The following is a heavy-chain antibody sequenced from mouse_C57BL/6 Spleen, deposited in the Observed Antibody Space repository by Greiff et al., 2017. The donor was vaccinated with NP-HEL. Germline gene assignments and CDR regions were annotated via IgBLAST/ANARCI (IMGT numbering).Heavy chain of an antibody. D-gene: IGHD1-1*01. V-gene: IGHV5-6*01. CDR1: GFTFSSYG. J-gene: IGHJ1*03. CDR2: ISSGGSYT. CDR3: ARQGTTVVADFYV. Sequence: EVMLVESGGDLVKPGGSLKLSCAASGFTFSSYGMSWVRQTPDKRLEWVATISSGGSYTYYPDSVKGRFTISRDNAKNTLYLQMSSLKSEDTAMYYCARQGTTVVADFYVWGTGTTVTVSS.